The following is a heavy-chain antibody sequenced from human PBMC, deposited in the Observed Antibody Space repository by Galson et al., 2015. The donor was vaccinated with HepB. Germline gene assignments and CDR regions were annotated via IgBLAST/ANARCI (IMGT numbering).Heavy chain of an antibody. CDR2: ITGSASNT. CDR3: AKRDSGGYYCFDY. CDR1: GFTFSSYA. Sequence: SLRLSCAASGFTFSSYAMSWVRQAPGKGLEWVSAITGSASNTHYADSVKGRFTISRDNSKNTLYLQMNSLRAEDTAVYYCAKRDSGGYYCFDYWGQGTLVTVSS. D-gene: IGHD3-22*01. J-gene: IGHJ4*02. V-gene: IGHV3-23*01.